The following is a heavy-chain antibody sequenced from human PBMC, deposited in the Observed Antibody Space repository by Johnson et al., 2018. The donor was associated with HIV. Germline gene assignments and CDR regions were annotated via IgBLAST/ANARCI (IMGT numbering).Heavy chain of an antibody. V-gene: IGHV3-11*01. J-gene: IGHJ3*02. CDR3: ARIIVLMVYEDHDAFDI. CDR1: GFTVSSNYA. CDR2: ISSSGTTV. Sequence: QMQLVESGGGLVQPGGSLRRSCAASGFTVSSNYAMSWIRQTPGKGLEWVSYISSSGTTVYYADSVKGRFSISRDNAKHSLYLQMNSLRAEDTAVYYCARIIVLMVYEDHDAFDIWGQGTVVTVSS. D-gene: IGHD2-8*01.